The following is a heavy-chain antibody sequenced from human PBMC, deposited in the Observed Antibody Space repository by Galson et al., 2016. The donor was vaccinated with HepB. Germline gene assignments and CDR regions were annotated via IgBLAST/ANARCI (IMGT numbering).Heavy chain of an antibody. CDR1: GFTFSSYD. Sequence: SLRLSCAASGFTFSSYDMHWVRQGRGKGLEWVSVIDTDGDTYYSGSVKGRFTISRENAKNSLYLQMNSLRAEDTAVYYCASVFDSMDVWGQGTTVTVSS. CDR3: ASVFDSMDV. J-gene: IGHJ6*02. V-gene: IGHV3-13*01. D-gene: IGHD5/OR15-5a*01. CDR2: IDTDGDT.